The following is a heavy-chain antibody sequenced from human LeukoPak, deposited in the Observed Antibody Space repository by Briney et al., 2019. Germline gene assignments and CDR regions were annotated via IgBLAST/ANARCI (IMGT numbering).Heavy chain of an antibody. J-gene: IGHJ6*02. Sequence: GGALRLSCVASGFSISTYDMFWVRQPTGKGLEWVSVIGTAGDTYYPDPVKDRFAISRDNVRNSLYLQMINLRAGDTAIYYCARAGKEYQFHGMDVWGQGSTVTVSS. CDR2: IGTAGDT. D-gene: IGHD2-2*01. CDR3: ARAGKEYQFHGMDV. V-gene: IGHV3-13*01. CDR1: GFSISTYD.